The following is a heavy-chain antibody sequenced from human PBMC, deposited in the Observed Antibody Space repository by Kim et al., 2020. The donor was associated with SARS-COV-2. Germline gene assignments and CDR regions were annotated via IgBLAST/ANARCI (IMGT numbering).Heavy chain of an antibody. CDR1: GFTFSSYW. CDR3: ARDPRPIWYAPWFDP. CDR2: IKQDGSEK. J-gene: IGHJ5*02. V-gene: IGHV3-7*01. D-gene: IGHD6-13*01. Sequence: GGSLRLSCAASGFTFSSYWMSWVRQAPGKGLEWVANIKQDGSEKYYVDSVKGRFTISRDNAKNSLYLQMNSLRAEDTAVYYCARDPRPIWYAPWFDPWGQGTLVTVSS.